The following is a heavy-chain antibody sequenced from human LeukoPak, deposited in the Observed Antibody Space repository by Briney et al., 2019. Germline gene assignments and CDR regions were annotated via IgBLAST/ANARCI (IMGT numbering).Heavy chain of an antibody. V-gene: IGHV1-2*02. D-gene: IGHD2-2*02. J-gene: IGHJ6*02. CDR2: INPNSGGT. CDR3: ARDHYCSSTSCYNYYYGMDV. Sequence: ASVKVSCKASGYTSTGYYMHWVRQAPGQGLEWMGWINPNSGGTNYAQKFQGRVTMTRDTSISTAYMELSRLRSDDTAVYYCARDHYCSSTSCYNYYYGMDVWGQGTTVTVSS. CDR1: GYTSTGYY.